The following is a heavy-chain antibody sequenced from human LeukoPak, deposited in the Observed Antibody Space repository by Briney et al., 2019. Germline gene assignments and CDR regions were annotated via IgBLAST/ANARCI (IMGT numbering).Heavy chain of an antibody. CDR2: IYYSGST. V-gene: IGHV4-39*01. D-gene: IGHD3-22*01. CDR3: ARPERRYYDSSGYFYY. CDR1: GGSISSSSYY. Sequence: SETLSLTCTVSGGSISSSSYYWGWIRQPPGKGLEWIGSIYYSGSTYYNPSLKSRVTISVDTSKNQFSLKLSSVTAADTAVCYCARPERRYYDSSGYFYYWGQGTLVTVSS. J-gene: IGHJ4*02.